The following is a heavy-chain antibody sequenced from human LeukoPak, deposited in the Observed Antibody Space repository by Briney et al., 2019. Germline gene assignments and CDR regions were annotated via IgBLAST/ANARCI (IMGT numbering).Heavy chain of an antibody. V-gene: IGHV4-4*07. J-gene: IGHJ5*02. CDR2: IYTSGST. D-gene: IGHD3-10*01. CDR3: ARELSLDGSGTSGGWFDP. Sequence: SETLSLTCTVSGGSISSYYWSWIRQPAGKGLEWIGRIYTSGSTNYNPSLKSRVTMSVDTSKNQFSLKLSSVTAADTAVYYCARELSLDGSGTSGGWFDPWGQGTPVTVSS. CDR1: GGSISSYY.